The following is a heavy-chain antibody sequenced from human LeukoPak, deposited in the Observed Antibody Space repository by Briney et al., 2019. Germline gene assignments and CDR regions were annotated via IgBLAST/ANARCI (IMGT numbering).Heavy chain of an antibody. V-gene: IGHV1-2*02. Sequence: ASVKVSCKASGYTFTGYYMHWVRQAPGQGLEWMGWINPNSGSTNYAQKFQGRVTMTRDTSISTAFMDLSRLRSDDTAVYYCARRGNYGDYFDYWGQGTLVTVSS. CDR3: ARRGNYGDYFDY. CDR2: INPNSGST. J-gene: IGHJ4*02. CDR1: GYTFTGYY. D-gene: IGHD4-17*01.